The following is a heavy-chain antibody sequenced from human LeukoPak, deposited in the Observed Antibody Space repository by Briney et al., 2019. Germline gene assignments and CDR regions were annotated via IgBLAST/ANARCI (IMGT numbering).Heavy chain of an antibody. CDR3: ARRLAAAVYFDY. CDR2: IYYSGST. V-gene: IGHV4-39*01. D-gene: IGHD6-13*01. CDR1: GGSISSSSYY. J-gene: IGHJ4*02. Sequence: PSETLSLTCTVSGGSISSSSYYWGWIRQPPGKGLEWIGSIYYSGSTYYNPSLKSRVTISVDTSKNQFSLKLSSVTAADTAVYYCARRLAAAVYFDYWGQGTLVTVSS.